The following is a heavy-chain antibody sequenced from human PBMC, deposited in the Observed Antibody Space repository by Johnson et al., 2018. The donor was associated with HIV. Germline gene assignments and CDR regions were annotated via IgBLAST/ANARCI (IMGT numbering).Heavy chain of an antibody. CDR3: TREVMEWELQVWGTRAFES. D-gene: IGHD1-26*01. CDR2: IKSKSDGGTT. V-gene: IGHV3-15*01. CDR1: EFTFSNAW. Sequence: VQLVESGGGLVKPGGSLRLSCAASEFTFSNAWMSWVRQAPGKGLEWVGRIKSKSDGGTTDYAAPVKGRFTISRDDSKSMVYLQMDSLKTEDTAVYYCTREVMEWELQVWGTRAFESWGQGTMVTVSS. J-gene: IGHJ3*02.